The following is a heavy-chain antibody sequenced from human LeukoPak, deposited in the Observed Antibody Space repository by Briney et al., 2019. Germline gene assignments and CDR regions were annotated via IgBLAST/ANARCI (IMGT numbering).Heavy chain of an antibody. J-gene: IGHJ4*02. CDR1: GFTFSGSA. CDR2: IKSKTGGGTT. Sequence: GGSLRLSCAASGFTFSGSAMHWVRQASGKGLEWVGRIKSKTGGGTTDYAAPVKGRFTISRDDSKNTLYLQMNSLKTEDTAVYYCTTGPTVTPRGYWGQGTLVTVSS. CDR3: TTGPTVTPRGY. V-gene: IGHV3-15*01. D-gene: IGHD4-17*01.